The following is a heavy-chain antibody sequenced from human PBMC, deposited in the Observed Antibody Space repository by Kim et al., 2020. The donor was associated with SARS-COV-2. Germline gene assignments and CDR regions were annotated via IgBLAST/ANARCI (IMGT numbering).Heavy chain of an antibody. CDR1: GFTFSSYS. J-gene: IGHJ4*02. Sequence: GGSLRLSCAASGFTFSSYSLNWVRQAPGKGLEWVSSISSSSSYIYYADSVKGRFTISRDNAKNSLYLQMNSLRAEDTAVYYCARGGGDYYGSGSYYGYYFDYWGQRTLVTVSS. V-gene: IGHV3-21*01. CDR2: ISSSSSYI. CDR3: ARGGGDYYGSGSYYGYYFDY. D-gene: IGHD3-10*01.